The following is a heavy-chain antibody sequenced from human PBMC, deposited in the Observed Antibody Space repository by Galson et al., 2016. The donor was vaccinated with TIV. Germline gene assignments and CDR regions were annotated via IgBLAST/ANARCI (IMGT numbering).Heavy chain of an antibody. D-gene: IGHD3-10*01. V-gene: IGHV3-7*01. CDR3: ARWLMVRGVIRYLDY. J-gene: IGHJ4*03. CDR2: INQPGGEK. CDR1: GFIFSSYW. Sequence: SLRLSCAASGFIFSSYWMSWVRQAPGKGLEWVANINQPGGEKYYGDSVKGRSAIHRDNAKNLLYLQVNSLTVEDTAVYYCARWLMVRGVIRYLDYWGQGTQVTVSS.